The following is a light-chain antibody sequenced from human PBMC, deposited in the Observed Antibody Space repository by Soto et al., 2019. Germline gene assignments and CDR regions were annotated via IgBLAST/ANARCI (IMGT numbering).Light chain of an antibody. Sequence: DIQMTQSPSSLSASVGDRVTITCQASQDISNYLNWYQQKPGKAPKLLIYDASNLETGAPSRFSGSGSGTDFTFTISSLQPEDVATYYCQKYDNSQFTFGPGTKVEIK. CDR3: QKYDNSQFT. CDR2: DAS. CDR1: QDISNY. J-gene: IGKJ3*01. V-gene: IGKV1-33*01.